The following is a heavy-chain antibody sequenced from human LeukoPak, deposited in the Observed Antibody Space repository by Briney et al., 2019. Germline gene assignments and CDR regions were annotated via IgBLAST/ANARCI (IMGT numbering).Heavy chain of an antibody. D-gene: IGHD1-26*01. CDR3: ARVSTPYSGTYEAKTLFDI. Sequence: SDTLSLTCSVCGVPIRSGSYFWGWIRQPPGEGLEWIGSVYYSGSIYHKASLKSRVNTSVDTSKDQFSLKLSSVNVADTAVYYCARVSTPYSGTYEAKTLFDIWGQGTMVTVSS. J-gene: IGHJ3*02. CDR2: VYYSGSI. CDR1: GVPIRSGSYF. V-gene: IGHV4-39*07.